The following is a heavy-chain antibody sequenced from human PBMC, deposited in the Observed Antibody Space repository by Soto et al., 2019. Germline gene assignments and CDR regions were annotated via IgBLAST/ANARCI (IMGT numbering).Heavy chain of an antibody. J-gene: IGHJ4*02. Sequence: SVKVSCKASGFTFTSSSVQWVRQARGQRLEWIGWITVGTGNTNYAQKVQERATITRDMSTSTAYMELSNLRSEDTAVYYCAAGDSSGYYGGWGQGTQVTVSS. V-gene: IGHV1-58*01. CDR2: ITVGTGNT. CDR1: GFTFTSSS. D-gene: IGHD3-22*01. CDR3: AAGDSSGYYGG.